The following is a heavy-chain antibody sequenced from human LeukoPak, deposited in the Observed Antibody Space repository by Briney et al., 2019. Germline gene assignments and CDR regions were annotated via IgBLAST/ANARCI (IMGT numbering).Heavy chain of an antibody. J-gene: IGHJ4*02. CDR2: IYHSGST. V-gene: IGHV4-4*02. Sequence: PSETLSLTCAVSGGSISSNNWWSWVRRPPGKGLEWIGEIYHSGSTNYNPSLKSRVTISVDKSKNQFSLELSSVTGADTAVYYCARGFTHYYDSSGIFDYWGQGTLVTVSS. CDR1: GGSISSNNW. D-gene: IGHD3-22*01. CDR3: ARGFTHYYDSSGIFDY.